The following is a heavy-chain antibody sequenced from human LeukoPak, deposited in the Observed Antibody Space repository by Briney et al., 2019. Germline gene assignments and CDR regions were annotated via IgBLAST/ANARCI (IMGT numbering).Heavy chain of an antibody. CDR3: ARGGPTVSDWYFDL. D-gene: IGHD4-17*01. CDR2: IYYSGST. Sequence: SETLSLTCTVSGGSISSSSYYWGWIRQPPGKGLEWIGSIYYSGSTYYNPSLKSRVTISVDTSKNQFSLKLSSVTAADTAVYYCARGGPTVSDWYFDLWGRGTLVTVSS. V-gene: IGHV4-39*07. J-gene: IGHJ2*01. CDR1: GGSISSSSYY.